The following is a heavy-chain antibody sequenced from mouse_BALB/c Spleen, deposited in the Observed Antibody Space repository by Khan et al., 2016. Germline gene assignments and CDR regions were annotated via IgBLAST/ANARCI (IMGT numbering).Heavy chain of an antibody. CDR1: GYTFSNYW. V-gene: IGHV1-9*01. J-gene: IGHJ4*01. CDR3: ARAWYSMDY. CDR2: ILPGNANS. Sequence: QVQLQQSGAELMKPGAPVKISCKATGYTFSNYWIEWVKQRPGHGLEWIGDILPGNANSNYNENLKGKATLNADTSSKPAYMQLSSLTSEYSAVYYCARAWYSMDYWGQGTSVTVSS.